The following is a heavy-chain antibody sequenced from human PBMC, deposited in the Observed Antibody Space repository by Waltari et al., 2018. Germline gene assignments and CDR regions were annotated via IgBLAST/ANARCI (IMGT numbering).Heavy chain of an antibody. CDR2: ISSSSSTI. D-gene: IGHD1-26*01. CDR1: GFTFSSYS. Sequence: EVQLVESGGGLVQPGGSLRLSCAASGFTFSSYSMNWVRQAPGKGLEWVSYISSSSSTIYYADSVKGRFTISADKSISTAYLQWSSLKASDTAMYYCARRAGATRPVDYWGQGTLVTVSS. CDR3: ARRAGATRPVDY. J-gene: IGHJ4*02. V-gene: IGHV3-48*01.